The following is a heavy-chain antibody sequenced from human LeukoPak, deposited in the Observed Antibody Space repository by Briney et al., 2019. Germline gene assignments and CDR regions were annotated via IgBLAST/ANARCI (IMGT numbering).Heavy chain of an antibody. Sequence: MASGTLSLTCAVSGGSISSSNWWSWVRQPPGKGLEWIGYIYYSGSTNYNPSLKSRVTISVDTSKNQFSLKLSSVTAADTAVYYCAKIYGDGGWFDPWGQGTLVTVSS. CDR2: IYYSGST. D-gene: IGHD4-17*01. CDR3: AKIYGDGGWFDP. V-gene: IGHV4-4*02. J-gene: IGHJ5*02. CDR1: GGSISSSNW.